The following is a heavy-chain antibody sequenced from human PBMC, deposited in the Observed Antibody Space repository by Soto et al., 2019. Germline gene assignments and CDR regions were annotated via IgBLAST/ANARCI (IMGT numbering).Heavy chain of an antibody. J-gene: IGHJ4*02. CDR2: ISGSDGKT. V-gene: IGHV3-23*01. CDR1: GFSVGSYA. Sequence: LRLSCAASGFSVGSYALSWVRQAPGKGLEWVSTISGSDGKTFYADSVKGRFSISRDTSQSTLYLQMNSLRADDTAMYYCARWSHLDYWGQGTRVTVS. CDR3: ARWSHLDY. D-gene: IGHD3-3*01.